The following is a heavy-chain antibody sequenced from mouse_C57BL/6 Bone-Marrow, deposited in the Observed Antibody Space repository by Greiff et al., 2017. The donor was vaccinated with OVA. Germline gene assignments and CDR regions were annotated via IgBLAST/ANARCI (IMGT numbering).Heavy chain of an antibody. CDR1: GYTFTSYW. D-gene: IGHD2-4*01. CDR2: INPSNGGT. V-gene: IGHV1-53*01. J-gene: IGHJ2*01. CDR3: ARSKGLRRRVYFDY. Sequence: VQGVESGTELVKPGASVKLSCKASGYTFTSYWMHWVKQRPGQGLEWIGNINPSNGGTNYNEKFKSKATLTVDKSSSTAYMQLSSLTSEDSAVYYCARSKGLRRRVYFDYWGQGTTLTVSS.